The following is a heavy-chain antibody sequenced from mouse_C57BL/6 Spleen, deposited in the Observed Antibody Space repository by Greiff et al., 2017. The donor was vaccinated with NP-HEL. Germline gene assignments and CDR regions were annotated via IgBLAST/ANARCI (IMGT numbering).Heavy chain of an antibody. J-gene: IGHJ4*01. V-gene: IGHV1-55*01. CDR1: GYTFTSYW. CDR3: ASSQIYYDYEYYAMDY. CDR2: IYPGSGST. Sequence: VQLQQPGAELVKPGASVKMSCKASGYTFTSYWITWVKQRPGQGLEWIGDIYPGSGSTNYNEKFKSKATLTVDTSSSTAYMQLSSLTSEDSAVYYCASSQIYYDYEYYAMDYWGQGTSVTVSS. D-gene: IGHD2-4*01.